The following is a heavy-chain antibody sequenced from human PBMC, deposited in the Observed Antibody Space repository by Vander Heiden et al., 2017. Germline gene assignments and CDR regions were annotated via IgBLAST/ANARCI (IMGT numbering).Heavy chain of an antibody. CDR3: VRWVSGAPDH. J-gene: IGHJ4*02. CDR1: GYTFSDHD. Sequence: EVQLVESGVGLVQPGGSLRLSCAVSGYTFSDHDLDWVRQAPGKGLEWVGRSRNKAQGHTIEYAASVKGRFIISRDDSKNSLHLQMNSLKIEDTAVYFCVRWVSGAPDHWGQGALVTVSP. V-gene: IGHV3-72*01. D-gene: IGHD1-26*01. CDR2: SRNKAQGHTI.